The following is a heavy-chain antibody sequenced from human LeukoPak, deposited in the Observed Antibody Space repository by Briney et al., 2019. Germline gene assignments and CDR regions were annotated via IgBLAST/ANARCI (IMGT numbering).Heavy chain of an antibody. CDR3: ARGCSSTSCYVGGYYFDY. CDR2: ISSSSSYI. Sequence: KSGGSLRLSCAASGFTFSSYSMNWVRQAPGKGLEWVSSISSSSSYIYYADSVKGRFTISRDNSKDTLYLQMNSLRAEDTAVYYCARGCSSTSCYVGGYYFDYWGQGTLVTVSS. V-gene: IGHV3-21*01. D-gene: IGHD2-2*01. CDR1: GFTFSSYS. J-gene: IGHJ4*02.